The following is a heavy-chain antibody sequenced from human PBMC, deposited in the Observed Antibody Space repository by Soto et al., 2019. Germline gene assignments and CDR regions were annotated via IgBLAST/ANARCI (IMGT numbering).Heavy chain of an antibody. CDR1: GFNFRNFN. CDR2: VSGSSSYI. V-gene: IGHV3-21*06. CDR3: ARHPTGHTRP. Sequence: GGSLRLSCEGSGFNFRNFNMIWVRQAPGKGLEWVSSVSGSSSYIYYADSVKGRFTVSRDNANNLVFLQMNGLRPEDTAMYYCARHPTGHTRPRGQGTMVTGSS. J-gene: IGHJ3*01.